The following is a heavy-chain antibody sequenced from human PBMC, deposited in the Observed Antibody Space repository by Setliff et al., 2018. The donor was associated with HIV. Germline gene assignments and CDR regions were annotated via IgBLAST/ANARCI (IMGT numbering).Heavy chain of an antibody. J-gene: IGHJ3*02. CDR2: ISAYNGNT. CDR3: ARDRSIIMTFGGGNDAFDI. V-gene: IGHV1-18*01. Sequence: GASVKVSCKASGYNFTSYGISWVRQALGQGLEWMGWISAYNGNTNYAQKFQGRVTMTTDTSTTTAYMELRSLRSDDTAVYYCARDRSIIMTFGGGNDAFDIWGQGTMVTVSS. CDR1: GYNFTSYG. D-gene: IGHD3-16*01.